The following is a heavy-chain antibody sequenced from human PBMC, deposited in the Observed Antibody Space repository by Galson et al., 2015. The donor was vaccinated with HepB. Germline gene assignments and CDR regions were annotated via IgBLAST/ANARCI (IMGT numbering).Heavy chain of an antibody. J-gene: IGHJ4*02. D-gene: IGHD3-10*01. Sequence: SLRLSCAASGFTFSSYAMHWVRQAPGKGLEWVAVISYDGSNKYYADSVKGRFTISRDNSKNTLYLQMNSLRAEDTAVYYCARVPGSKSITMVRGTGGYWGQGTLVTVSS. CDR1: GFTFSSYA. V-gene: IGHV3-30*04. CDR3: ARVPGSKSITMVRGTGGY. CDR2: ISYDGSNK.